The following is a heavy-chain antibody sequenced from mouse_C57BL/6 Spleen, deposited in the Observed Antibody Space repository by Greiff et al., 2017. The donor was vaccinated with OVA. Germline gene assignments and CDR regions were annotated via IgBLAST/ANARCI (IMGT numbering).Heavy chain of an antibody. J-gene: IGHJ2*01. CDR3: ARGERGDYFDD. CDR1: GYAFSSYW. V-gene: IGHV1-80*01. CDR2: IYPGDGDT. Sequence: QVQLQQSGAELVKPGASVKISCKASGYAFSSYWMNWVKQRPGKGLEWIGQIYPGDGDTNYNGKFKGKATLTADKSSSTAYMQLSSLTSEDSAVYFCARGERGDYFDDWGQGTTLTVSS.